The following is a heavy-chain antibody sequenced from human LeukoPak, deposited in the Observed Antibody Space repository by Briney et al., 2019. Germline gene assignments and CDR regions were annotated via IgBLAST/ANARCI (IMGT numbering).Heavy chain of an antibody. CDR2: ISGSGGGT. D-gene: IGHD1-26*01. Sequence: GGSLRLSCAASGFTFSSIAMSWVRQAPDKGLKWVSTISGSGGGTYYADSVKGRFTISRDDSKNTLYLQMNSLRADDTAVYYCAKDLGRYRNNFFDYWGQGNLVTVSS. CDR3: AKDLGRYRNNFFDY. V-gene: IGHV3-23*01. CDR1: GFTFSSIA. J-gene: IGHJ4*02.